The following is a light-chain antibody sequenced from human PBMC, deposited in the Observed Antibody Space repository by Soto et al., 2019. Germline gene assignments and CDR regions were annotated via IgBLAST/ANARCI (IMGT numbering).Light chain of an antibody. CDR2: EGS. V-gene: IGLV2-23*01. CDR3: CSYVGARTYV. Sequence: QSPRRQPASVSGSPGQSITISCSGSISDVGSSGPVSWYQHHPGQVPKLIIYEGSRRPSGVSSRFSGSKTGNTASLTITGLQAEEEANYYCCSYVGARTYVFGTGTKVTVL. CDR1: ISDVGSSGP. J-gene: IGLJ1*01.